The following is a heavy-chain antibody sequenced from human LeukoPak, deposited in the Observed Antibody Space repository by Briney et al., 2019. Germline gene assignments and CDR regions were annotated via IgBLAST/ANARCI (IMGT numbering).Heavy chain of an antibody. CDR2: INPNSGGT. CDR1: GYTVTRYY. J-gene: IGHJ4*02. Sequence: GASVKVSYKASGYTVTRYYMHPVREAPGQGLEWMGRINPNSGGTNYAHKFQGRVTMTRDTYISTAYMELSRLRPDDTYVYYCARIAYDYVWGSYRIFDYWGQGTLVTVSS. D-gene: IGHD3-16*02. CDR3: ARIAYDYVWGSYRIFDY. V-gene: IGHV1-2*05.